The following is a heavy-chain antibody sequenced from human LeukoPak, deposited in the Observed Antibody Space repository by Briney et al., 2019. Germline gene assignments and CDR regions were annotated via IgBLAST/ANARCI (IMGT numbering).Heavy chain of an antibody. CDR3: ARDRGRMIDY. CDR2: TYYRAQWYN. Sequence: SQTLSLTCAISGDSVSGDGAAWNWIRQSPSRGLEWLGRTYYRAQWYNDYAVSVKSRITINPDTSKNQFSLQLNSVTPEDTAVYYCARDRGRMIDYWGHGTQVTVSS. D-gene: IGHD2-15*01. J-gene: IGHJ4*01. CDR1: GDSVSGDGAA. V-gene: IGHV6-1*01.